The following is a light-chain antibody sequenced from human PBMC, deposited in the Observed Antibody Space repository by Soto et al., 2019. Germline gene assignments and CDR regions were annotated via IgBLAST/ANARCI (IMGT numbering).Light chain of an antibody. CDR1: SSDVGGYNH. CDR3: SSYAGSNNYV. Sequence: QSALTQPPSASGSPGQTVTISCTGTSSDVGGYNHVSWYQQHPGKAPKLMLYGVTKRPSGVPDRFSGSKSGNTASLTVSGLQAEDEAYYYCSSYAGSNNYVFGTGTKVTVL. CDR2: GVT. J-gene: IGLJ1*01. V-gene: IGLV2-8*01.